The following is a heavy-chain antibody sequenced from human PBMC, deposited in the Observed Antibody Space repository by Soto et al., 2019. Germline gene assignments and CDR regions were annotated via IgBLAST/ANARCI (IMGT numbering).Heavy chain of an antibody. CDR2: IYYSGST. D-gene: IGHD6-13*01. CDR1: GGSISSADYY. V-gene: IGHV4-31*03. J-gene: IGHJ5*02. CDR3: ARGTAAGSHGWSIWFDP. Sequence: SETLSLTCTVSGGSISSADYYWSWIRQYPGKGLQWIGYIYYSGSTHYYPSLKSRVTMSVDTSKNQFSLTLTSVTAADTAVYYCARGTAAGSHGWSIWFDPWGQGTLLTVSS.